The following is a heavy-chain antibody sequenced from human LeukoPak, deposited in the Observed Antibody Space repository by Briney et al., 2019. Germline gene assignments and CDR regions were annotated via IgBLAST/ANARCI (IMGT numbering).Heavy chain of an antibody. CDR2: ISGSGGST. CDR1: GFTFSIYA. J-gene: IGHJ4*02. D-gene: IGHD3-3*01. CDR3: ARNQITIFGVLVAGFDY. Sequence: PGGSLRLSCAASGFTFSIYAMNWVRQAPGKGLEWDSDISGSGGSTYYADSVKGRFTISRDNSNNTLYLQMNRQRAEDTAVYYCARNQITIFGVLVAGFDYWGQGTLVTVSS. V-gene: IGHV3-23*01.